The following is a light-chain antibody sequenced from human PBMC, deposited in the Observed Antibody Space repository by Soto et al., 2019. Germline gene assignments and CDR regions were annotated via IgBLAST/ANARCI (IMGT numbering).Light chain of an antibody. CDR2: DAS. V-gene: IGKV1-5*01. Sequence: DIQMTQSPSTLSASVGDRVTISCRASQSVSWYLAWYQQKPGKAPTILIFDASRLGSGVPSRFSGSGSGTEFTLTISSLQPDDFATEYGQQYNSYSTWTFGQGTKVEI. CDR3: QQYNSYSTWT. J-gene: IGKJ1*01. CDR1: QSVSWY.